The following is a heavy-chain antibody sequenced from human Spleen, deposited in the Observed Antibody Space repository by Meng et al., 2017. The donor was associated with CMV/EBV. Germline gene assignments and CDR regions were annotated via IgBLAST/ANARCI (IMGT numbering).Heavy chain of an antibody. CDR1: GFTFNTYS. CDR3: ARDLVVPAAIQYYYHNYGMDV. J-gene: IGHJ6*02. CDR2: IYSAGNT. Sequence: GGSLRLSCAASGFTFNTYSMTWVRQAPGKGLEWVSDIYSAGNTYYADSVKGRFTISRDNSKNTLNLQMNSLRVEDTAVYYCARDLVVPAAIQYYYHNYGMDVWGQGTTVTVSS. D-gene: IGHD2-2*01. V-gene: IGHV3-66*02.